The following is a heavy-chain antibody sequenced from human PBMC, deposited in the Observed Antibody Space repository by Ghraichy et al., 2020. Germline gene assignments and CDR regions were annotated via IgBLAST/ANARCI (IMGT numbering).Heavy chain of an antibody. CDR2: ISGSGGST. D-gene: IGHD2-21*02. CDR1: GFTFSSYA. J-gene: IGHJ4*02. V-gene: IGHV3-23*01. Sequence: LSLTCAASGFTFSSYAMSWVRQAPGKGLEWVSAISGSGGSTYYADSVKGRFTISRDNSKNTLYLQMNSLRAEDTAVYYCAKELAYCGGDCYSSDYWGQGTLVTVSS. CDR3: AKELAYCGGDCYSSDY.